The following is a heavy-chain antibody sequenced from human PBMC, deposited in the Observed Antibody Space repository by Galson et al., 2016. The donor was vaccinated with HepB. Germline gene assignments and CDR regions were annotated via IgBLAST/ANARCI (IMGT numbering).Heavy chain of an antibody. V-gene: IGHV3-53*01. Sequence: SLRLSCAASGFSVSSFHMGWVRQAPGKGLEWVSVIESGGSTVYADSVRGRFIISRDSSKNTIYLQMNSLRAEDTAVYYCASLDTLSGLSPYFDYWGQGILVTVSS. CDR1: GFSVSSFH. J-gene: IGHJ4*02. CDR3: ASLDTLSGLSPYFDY. CDR2: IESGGST. D-gene: IGHD6-19*01.